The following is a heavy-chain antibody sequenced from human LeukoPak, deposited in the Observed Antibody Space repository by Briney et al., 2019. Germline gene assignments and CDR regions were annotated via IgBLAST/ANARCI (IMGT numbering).Heavy chain of an antibody. Sequence: SETLSLTCAVYGGSCSDYYCSWIRQPPGKGLEWIGEIHPSGTFYYNSSLKSRVTISLDTSKNQFSLRLTSVTAADTAFYYCARGRDRSKAGDHWGQGTLVTVSS. V-gene: IGHV4-34*01. CDR2: IHPSGTF. CDR3: ARGRDRSKAGDH. D-gene: IGHD5-24*01. J-gene: IGHJ4*02. CDR1: GGSCSDYY.